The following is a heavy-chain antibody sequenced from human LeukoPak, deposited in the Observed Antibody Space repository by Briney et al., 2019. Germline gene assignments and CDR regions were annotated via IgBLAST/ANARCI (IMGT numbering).Heavy chain of an antibody. CDR2: ISGNGGST. V-gene: IGHV3-23*01. Sequence: GGSLRLSCAASEFTFGSYAMSWVRQAPGKGLEWVSAISGNGGSTYYTDSVKGRFTISRDNSKNTLYLQMNSLRAEDTAVYYCAKRENGDYVSYYYYGMDVWGKGTTVTVSS. CDR3: AKRENGDYVSYYYYGMDV. D-gene: IGHD4-17*01. J-gene: IGHJ6*04. CDR1: EFTFGSYA.